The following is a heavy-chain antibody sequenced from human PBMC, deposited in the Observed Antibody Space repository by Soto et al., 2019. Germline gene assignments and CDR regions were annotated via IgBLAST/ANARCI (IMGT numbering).Heavy chain of an antibody. CDR1: GYIFTSVT. D-gene: IGHD2-8*02. V-gene: IGHV1-3*01. CDR2: IDAGNGDT. J-gene: IGHJ3*01. Sequence: QVQLVQSGAELKRPGASVRLSCKASGYIFTSVTLHWVRQAPGQRPEWMGWIDAGNGDTKSSLKFQGRVYFTRDTLATTAYMDLSHLTSEDTAMYYCARRGRVTYCTADCLHALDVWGQGTMVTVSA. CDR3: ARRGRVTYCTADCLHALDV.